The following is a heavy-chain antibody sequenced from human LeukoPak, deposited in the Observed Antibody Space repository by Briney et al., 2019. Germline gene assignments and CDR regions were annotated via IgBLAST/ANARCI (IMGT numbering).Heavy chain of an antibody. J-gene: IGHJ5*02. D-gene: IGHD3-3*01. CDR3: ARNITIFGVIPRGAGWFDP. CDR2: IYYSGST. V-gene: IGHV4-39*01. Sequence: SETLSLTCTVSGDSITSSTYYWGWIRQPPGKGLEWIGSIYYSGSTHYNPSLKSRLTISVDTSRNQFSLKLRTVTAADTAVYYCARNITIFGVIPRGAGWFDPWGQGTLVTVSS. CDR1: GDSITSSTYY.